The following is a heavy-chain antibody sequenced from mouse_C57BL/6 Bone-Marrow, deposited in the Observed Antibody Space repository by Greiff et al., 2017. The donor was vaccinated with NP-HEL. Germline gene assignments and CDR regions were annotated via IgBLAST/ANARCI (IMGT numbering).Heavy chain of an antibody. D-gene: IGHD1-1*01. J-gene: IGHJ4*01. CDR2: IHYDGSST. CDR3: ARHVTTVVDYAMDY. V-gene: IGHV5-16*01. CDR1: GFTFSDYY. Sequence: EVQVVESEGGLVQPGSSMKLSCTASGFTFSDYYMAWVRQVPEKGLEWVANIHYDGSSTYYLDSLKSRFIISRDNAKNILYLQMSSLKSEDTATYYCARHVTTVVDYAMDYWGQGTSVTVSS.